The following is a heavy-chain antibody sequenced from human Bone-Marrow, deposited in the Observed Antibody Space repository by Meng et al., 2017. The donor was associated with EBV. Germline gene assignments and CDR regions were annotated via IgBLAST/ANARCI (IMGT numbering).Heavy chain of an antibody. CDR2: IYYSGST. J-gene: IGHJ5*02. CDR3: ARAGRVLWFRELLSNWFDP. D-gene: IGHD3-10*01. CDR1: GGSISSCSYY. Sequence: LALQESGPGLCKPPEPLSLTCIVSGGSISSCSYYWGWIRQPPGKGLEWIGSIYYSGSTYYNPSLKSRVTISVDTSKNQFSLKLSSVTAADTAVYYCARAGRVLWFRELLSNWFDPWGQGTLVTVSS. V-gene: IGHV4-39*01.